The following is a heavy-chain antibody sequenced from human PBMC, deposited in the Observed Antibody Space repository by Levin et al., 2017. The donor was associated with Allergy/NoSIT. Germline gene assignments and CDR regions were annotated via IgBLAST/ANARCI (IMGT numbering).Heavy chain of an antibody. CDR2: IYYSGST. D-gene: IGHD4-17*01. Sequence: SETLSLTCTVSGGSISSGDYYWSWIRQPPGKGLEWIGYIYYSGSTYYNPSLKSRVTISVDTSKNQFSLKLSSVTAADTAVYYCARATVTTHFDYWGQGTLVTVSS. V-gene: IGHV4-30-4*01. CDR3: ARATVTTHFDY. CDR1: GGSISSGDYY. J-gene: IGHJ4*02.